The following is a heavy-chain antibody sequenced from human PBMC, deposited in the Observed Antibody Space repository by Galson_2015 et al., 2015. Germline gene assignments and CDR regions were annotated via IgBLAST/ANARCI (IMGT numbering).Heavy chain of an antibody. J-gene: IGHJ4*02. D-gene: IGHD6-13*01. V-gene: IGHV4-59*13. CDR3: ASSLGSSSWVDY. Sequence: ATLSLTCSVSGGSISSYYWSWIRPSPGRGLEWIGYIYYSGITKYNPSLKSRVTISVDTSDNQFSLKLSSVTAADTAVYYCASSLGSSSWVDYWGQGTLVTVSS. CDR1: GGSISSYY. CDR2: IYYSGIT.